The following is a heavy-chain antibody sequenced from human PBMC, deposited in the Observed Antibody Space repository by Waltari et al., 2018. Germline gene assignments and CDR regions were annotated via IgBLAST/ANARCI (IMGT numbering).Heavy chain of an antibody. CDR3: ARSRHYYYYMDV. J-gene: IGHJ6*03. V-gene: IGHV1-69*14. CDR1: GGTFSSYA. Sequence: QVQLVQSGAEVQKPGSSVKVSCKASGGTFSSYAISWVRQAPGQGLEWMGGIITIFGTANYAQKFQGRVTITADKSTSTAYMELSSLRSEDTAVYYCARSRHYYYYMDVWGKGTTVTVSS. CDR2: IITIFGTA.